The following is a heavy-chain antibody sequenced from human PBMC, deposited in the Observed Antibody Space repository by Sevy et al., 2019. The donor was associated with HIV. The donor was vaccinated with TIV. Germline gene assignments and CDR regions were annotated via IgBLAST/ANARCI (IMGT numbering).Heavy chain of an antibody. CDR2: ISSSSSYI. CDR3: AREDSNGVCYSH. V-gene: IGHV3-21*01. CDR1: GITFTIYT. Sequence: GGSLRLSCAASGITFTIYTMNWVRQAPGKGLEWGSSISSSSSYIYYADSVKRRFTISRDNAKSSLYLQMNSLRAEDMAVYYCAREDSNGVCYSHWGQGTLVTVSS. D-gene: IGHD2-8*01. J-gene: IGHJ4*02.